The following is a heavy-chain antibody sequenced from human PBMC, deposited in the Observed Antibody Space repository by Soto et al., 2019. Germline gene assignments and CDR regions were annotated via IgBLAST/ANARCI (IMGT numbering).Heavy chain of an antibody. CDR1: GGTFSSYA. J-gene: IGHJ6*02. Sequence: QVQLVQSGAEVKKPGSSVKVSCKASGGTFSSYAISWVRQAPGQGLEWMGGIIPIFGTANYAQKFQGRVTITADESTGTAYMELSSLRSEDTAVYYCATRRGYCSSTSCYYYYGMDVWGQGTTVTVSS. CDR3: ATRRGYCSSTSCYYYYGMDV. CDR2: IIPIFGTA. D-gene: IGHD2-2*01. V-gene: IGHV1-69*01.